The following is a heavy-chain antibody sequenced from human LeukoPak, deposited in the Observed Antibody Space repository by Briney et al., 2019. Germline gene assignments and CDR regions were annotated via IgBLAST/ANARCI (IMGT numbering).Heavy chain of an antibody. CDR2: TYYRSKWNY. J-gene: IGHJ6*02. CDR3: ARRRHANNGVDV. V-gene: IGHV6-1*01. CDR1: GDSVSTTTSI. Sequence: SQTLSLTCAISGDSVSTTTSIWNCIRQSPSRGLEWLGRTYYRSKWNYDYADSVKSRITISPDTSENQFSLQLQFVTPEDSAVYYCARRRHANNGVDVWGQGTTVTVSS.